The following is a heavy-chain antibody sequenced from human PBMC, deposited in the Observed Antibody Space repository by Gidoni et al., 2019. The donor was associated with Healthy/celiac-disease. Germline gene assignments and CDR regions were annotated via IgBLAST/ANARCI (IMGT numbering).Heavy chain of an antibody. Sequence: EVQLVESGGGLVKPGGSLRLSCAASGFTFSSYSMNWVRQAPGKGLEWVSSISSSSSYIYYADSVKGRFTISRDNAKNSLYLQMNSLRAEDTAVYYCARGKTIWERPPYDYYYMDVWGKGTTVTVSS. CDR3: ARGKTIWERPPYDYYYMDV. CDR2: ISSSSSYI. J-gene: IGHJ6*03. V-gene: IGHV3-21*01. D-gene: IGHD1-1*01. CDR1: GFTFSSYS.